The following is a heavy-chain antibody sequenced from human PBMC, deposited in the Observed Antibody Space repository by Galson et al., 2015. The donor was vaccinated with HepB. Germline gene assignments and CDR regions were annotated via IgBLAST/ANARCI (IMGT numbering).Heavy chain of an antibody. D-gene: IGHD6-19*01. CDR1: GGSISSLSYY. CDR2: IYYSGTT. V-gene: IGHV4-39*01. CDR3: ARPQGLVRGPFPGSDAFNI. Sequence: SETLSLTCTASGGSISSLSYYWVWIRQSPGKGLEWIGSIYYSGTTYYNPSLKSRVTMSVDTSKNQFSLKLNSVTAADTAVYHCARPQGLVRGPFPGSDAFNIWGQGTKVTVSA. J-gene: IGHJ3*02.